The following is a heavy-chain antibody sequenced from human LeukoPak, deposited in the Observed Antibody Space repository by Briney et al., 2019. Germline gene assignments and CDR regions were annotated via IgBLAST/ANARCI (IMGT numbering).Heavy chain of an antibody. Sequence: GGSLRLSCAASGFTFDDYAMHWVRQAPGKGLEWVSAISWNNNKIGYADSVKGRFTISRDNAKDSLYLQMNSLRAEDTALYYCAKGMFHDSSGYYSQPFDYWGQGTLVTVSS. CDR3: AKGMFHDSSGYYSQPFDY. CDR2: ISWNNNKI. J-gene: IGHJ4*02. CDR1: GFTFDDYA. V-gene: IGHV3-9*01. D-gene: IGHD3-22*01.